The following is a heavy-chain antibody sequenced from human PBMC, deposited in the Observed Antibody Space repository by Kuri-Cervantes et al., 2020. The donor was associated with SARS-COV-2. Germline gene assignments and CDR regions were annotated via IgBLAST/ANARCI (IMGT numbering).Heavy chain of an antibody. D-gene: IGHD3-3*01. J-gene: IGHJ3*02. Sequence: GGSLRLSCAASGFTFSSYAMSWVRQAPGKGLEWVSAISGSGGSTYYADSVKGRFTISRDNSKNTLYLQMNSLRAEDTAVYYCAKDGSITISGVIPPDDAFDIWGQGTMVTVSS. CDR3: AKDGSITISGVIPPDDAFDI. CDR2: ISGSGGST. CDR1: GFTFSSYA. V-gene: IGHV3-23*01.